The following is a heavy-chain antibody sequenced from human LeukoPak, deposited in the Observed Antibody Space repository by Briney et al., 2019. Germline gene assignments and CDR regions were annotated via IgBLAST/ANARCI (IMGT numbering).Heavy chain of an antibody. CDR1: GYTFTSYG. CDR3: ARGIVKVIRNSSSWYLLRFDP. V-gene: IGHV1-18*01. J-gene: IGHJ5*02. Sequence: ASVKVSCKASGYTFTSYGISWVRQAPGQGLEWMGWISAYNGNTNYAQKLQGRVTMTTDTSTSTAYMELRSLRSDDTAVYYCARGIVKVIRNSSSWYLLRFDPWGQGTLVTVSS. CDR2: ISAYNGNT. D-gene: IGHD6-13*01.